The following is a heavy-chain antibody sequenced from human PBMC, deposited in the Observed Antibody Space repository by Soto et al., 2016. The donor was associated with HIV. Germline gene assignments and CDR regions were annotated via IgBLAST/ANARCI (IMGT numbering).Heavy chain of an antibody. V-gene: IGHV4-61*02. CDR1: GGSISSGIYY. CDR3: ARDISDDSNSYYGVDAFDI. J-gene: IGHJ3*02. Sequence: QVQLQESGPGLVKPSQTLSLTCTVSGGSISSGIYYWNWIRQPAAKGLEWIGRIYTSGSTNYNPSLKSRVTISVDTSRNQFSLKLSSVTAADTAVYYCARDISDDSNSYYGVDAFDIWGQGTMVTVSS. D-gene: IGHD3-22*01. CDR2: IYTSGST.